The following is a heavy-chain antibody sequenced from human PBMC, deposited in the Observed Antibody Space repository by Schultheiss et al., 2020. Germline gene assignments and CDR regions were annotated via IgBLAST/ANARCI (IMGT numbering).Heavy chain of an antibody. CDR1: GGSISSGGHY. CDR3: ARGVHLGYCSGGSCYSGGVNFDY. CDR2: IYYSGST. D-gene: IGHD2-15*01. V-gene: IGHV4-39*07. J-gene: IGHJ4*02. Sequence: SETLSLTCTVSGGSISSGGHYWSWIRQPPGKGLEWIGSIYYSGSTYYNPSLKSRVTMSVDTSKNQFSLKLSSVTAADTAVYYCARGVHLGYCSGGSCYSGGVNFDYWGQGTLVTVSS.